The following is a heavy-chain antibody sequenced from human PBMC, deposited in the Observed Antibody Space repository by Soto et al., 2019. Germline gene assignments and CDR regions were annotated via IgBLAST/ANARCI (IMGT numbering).Heavy chain of an antibody. Sequence: PGGSLRLSCAASGFTFSSYAMHWVRQSPGKGLEWVAVISYDGSNKYYADSVKGRFTISRDNSKNTLYLQMNSLRAEDTAVYYCARDLWGYYYGMDVWGQGTTVTVSS. D-gene: IGHD3-10*01. CDR1: GFTFSSYA. CDR2: ISYDGSNK. V-gene: IGHV3-30-3*01. CDR3: ARDLWGYYYGMDV. J-gene: IGHJ6*02.